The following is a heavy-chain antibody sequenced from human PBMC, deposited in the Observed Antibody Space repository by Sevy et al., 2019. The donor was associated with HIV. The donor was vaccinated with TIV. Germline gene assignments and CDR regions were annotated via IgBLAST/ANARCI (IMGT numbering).Heavy chain of an antibody. CDR1: GFSFSRYG. CDR2: IGYDGSDK. Sequence: GGSLRLSCAASGFSFSRYGMYWVRQAPGKGLEWVARIGYDGSDKYYGDSVKGRVTISRDNSKKTLYLQMNSLRAEDTAVYYCAKNGDSPYYKYAMDIWGQGTTVTVSS. D-gene: IGHD4-17*01. V-gene: IGHV3-30*02. J-gene: IGHJ6*02. CDR3: AKNGDSPYYKYAMDI.